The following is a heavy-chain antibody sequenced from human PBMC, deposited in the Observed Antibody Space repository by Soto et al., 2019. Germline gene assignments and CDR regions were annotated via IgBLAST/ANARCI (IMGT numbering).Heavy chain of an antibody. D-gene: IGHD2-15*01. Sequence: PGESLKISCQGLGYRFTDFWIGWVRQMPGKGLEWVGVIDPADSDIRYSPSFQGRVTISADKSISTAYLQWNILKASDTAIYYCARTDCSGSCYYFYGMDVWGQGTTVTVS. CDR2: IDPADSDI. V-gene: IGHV5-51*01. CDR3: ARTDCSGSCYYFYGMDV. CDR1: GYRFTDFW. J-gene: IGHJ6*02.